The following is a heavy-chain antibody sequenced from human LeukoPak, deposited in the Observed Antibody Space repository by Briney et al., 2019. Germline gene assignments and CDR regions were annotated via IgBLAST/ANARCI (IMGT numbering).Heavy chain of an antibody. V-gene: IGHV3-23*01. CDR2: ISGSGDST. CDR1: GFTFSNYA. J-gene: IGHJ4*02. Sequence: GGSLRLSSAASGFTFSNYAMSWVRQAPGKGLEWVSAISGSGDSTYYADSVKGRFTISRDNSKNTLYLQMNSLRAEDTAVYYCAKDPHVLRFLEWLSAFDYWGQGTLVTVSS. D-gene: IGHD3-3*01. CDR3: AKDPHVLRFLEWLSAFDY.